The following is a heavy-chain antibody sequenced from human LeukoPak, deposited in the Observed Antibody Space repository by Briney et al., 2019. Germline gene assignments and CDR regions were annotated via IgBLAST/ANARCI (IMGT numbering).Heavy chain of an antibody. V-gene: IGHV4-39*01. CDR3: ATLTISEPPYGMDV. J-gene: IGHJ6*02. D-gene: IGHD3-3*01. Sequence: SETLSLTCTVSGVSISSSSYYWGWIRQPPGKGLEWIGSIYYSGSTYYNPSLKSRVTISVDTSKNQFSLKLSSVTAADTAVYYCATLTISEPPYGMDVWGQGTTVTVSS. CDR1: GVSISSSSYY. CDR2: IYYSGST.